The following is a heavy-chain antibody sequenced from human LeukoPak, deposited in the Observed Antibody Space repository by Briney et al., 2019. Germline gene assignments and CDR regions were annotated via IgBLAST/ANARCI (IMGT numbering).Heavy chain of an antibody. CDR3: ARQSAVAGTTGNFDY. CDR2: IYYSGST. Sequence: TSETLSLTCTVSGGSISSYYWSWIRQPPGKGLEWIGYIYYSGSTNYNPSLKSRVTISVDTSKNQFSLKLSSVTAADTAVYYCARQSAVAGTTGNFDYWGQGTLVTVSS. D-gene: IGHD6-19*01. CDR1: GGSISSYY. V-gene: IGHV4-59*08. J-gene: IGHJ4*02.